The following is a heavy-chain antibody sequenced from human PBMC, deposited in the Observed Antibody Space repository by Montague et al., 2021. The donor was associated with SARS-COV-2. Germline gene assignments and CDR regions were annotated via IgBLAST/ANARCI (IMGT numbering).Heavy chain of an antibody. Sequence: TLSLTCTVSGGSISSGGYYWSWIRQHPGKGLEWIGYIYYSGSTYYNPSLKSRVTISVGTSKNQFSLKLSSVTAADTAAYYCARAGITIFGVVTNFDYWGQGTLVTVSS. J-gene: IGHJ4*02. CDR3: ARAGITIFGVVTNFDY. D-gene: IGHD3-3*01. V-gene: IGHV4-31*03. CDR1: GGSISSGGYY. CDR2: IYYSGST.